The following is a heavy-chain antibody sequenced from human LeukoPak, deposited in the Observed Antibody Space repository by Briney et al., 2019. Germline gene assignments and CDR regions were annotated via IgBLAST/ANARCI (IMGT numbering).Heavy chain of an antibody. V-gene: IGHV1-8*03. CDR3: ARVTIFGVPANPYDY. D-gene: IGHD3-3*01. J-gene: IGHJ4*02. CDR1: GYTFTSYD. Sequence: ASVKVSCKASGYTFTSYDINWVRQATGQGLEWMGWMNPNSGNTGYAQKFQGRVTITRNTSISTAYMELSRLRSDDTAVYYCARVTIFGVPANPYDYWGQGTLVTVSS. CDR2: MNPNSGNT.